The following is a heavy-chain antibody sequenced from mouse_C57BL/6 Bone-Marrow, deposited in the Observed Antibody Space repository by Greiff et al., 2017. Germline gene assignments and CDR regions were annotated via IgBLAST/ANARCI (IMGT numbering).Heavy chain of an antibody. J-gene: IGHJ4*01. CDR2: MHPNGGSP. CDR1: GYTFTNYW. CDR3: ARSYDYDDYAVDY. D-gene: IGHD2-4*01. V-gene: IGHV1-64*01. Sequence: QVQLQQPGAELVKPGASVKLSCKASGYTFTNYWMHWVKQRPGQGLEWIGMMHPNGGSPDYNEKFKSEATLSVDKSSRTAYMALSSLTSEDSAVYYCARSYDYDDYAVDYWGQGTSVTVSS.